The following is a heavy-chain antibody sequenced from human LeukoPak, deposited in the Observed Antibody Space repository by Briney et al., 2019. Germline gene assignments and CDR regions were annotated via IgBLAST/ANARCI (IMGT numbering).Heavy chain of an antibody. D-gene: IGHD6-19*01. CDR3: ARDVPGYSSGPENDAFDI. V-gene: IGHV4-31*11. Sequence: SETLSLTCAVSGGSINSGGYSWSWIRQHPVKGLEWIGYIYYSGSTYYNPSLKSRVTLSVDMSKNQFSLMLTSVTAADTAVYYCARDVPGYSSGPENDAFDIWGQGTLVSVSS. CDR2: IYYSGST. J-gene: IGHJ3*02. CDR1: GGSINSGGYS.